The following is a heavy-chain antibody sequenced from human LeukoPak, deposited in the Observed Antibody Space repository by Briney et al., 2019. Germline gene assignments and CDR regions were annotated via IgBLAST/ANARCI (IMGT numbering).Heavy chain of an antibody. V-gene: IGHV1-69*13. CDR1: GGTFSSYA. D-gene: IGHD2-2*01. CDR2: IIPIFGTA. CDR3: ARGTSRSPYYYGMDV. Sequence: HRASVKVSCKASGGTFSSYAISWVRQAPGQGLEWMGGIIPIFGTANYAQKFQGRVTITADESTSTAYMELSSLRSEDTAVYYCARGTSRSPYYYGMDVWGQGTTVNVSS. J-gene: IGHJ6*02.